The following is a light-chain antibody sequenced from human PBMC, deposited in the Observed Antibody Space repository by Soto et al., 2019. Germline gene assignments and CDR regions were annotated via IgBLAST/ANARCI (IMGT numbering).Light chain of an antibody. CDR1: SGHSSYA. Sequence: QLVLTQSPSASASLGASVKLTCTLSSGHSSYAIAWHQQQPEKGPRYLMKLNSDGSHSKGDGIPDRFSGSSSGAERYLTISSIQSEDEADYYCQTWGTGTVVFGGGTKLTV. J-gene: IGLJ2*01. CDR2: LNSDGSH. CDR3: QTWGTGTVV. V-gene: IGLV4-69*01.